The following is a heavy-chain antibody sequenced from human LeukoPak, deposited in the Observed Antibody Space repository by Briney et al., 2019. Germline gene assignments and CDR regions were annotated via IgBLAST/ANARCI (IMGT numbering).Heavy chain of an antibody. V-gene: IGHV3-30*18. J-gene: IGHJ4*02. Sequence: PGGSLRLSCAASGFTFSSYGMHWVRLAPGKGLEWVAGISYDGRNKEYVDSVKGRFTISRDNSKNTLYLQMNSPRAEDTAVYNCAKDRGYSHGFDYWGQGTLVTVSS. CDR1: GFTFSSYG. CDR3: AKDRGYSHGFDY. CDR2: ISYDGRNK. D-gene: IGHD5-18*01.